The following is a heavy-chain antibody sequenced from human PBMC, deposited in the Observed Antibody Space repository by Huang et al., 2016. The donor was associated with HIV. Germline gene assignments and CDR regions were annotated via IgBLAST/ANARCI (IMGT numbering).Heavy chain of an antibody. CDR2: IYPNGTT. CDR1: GGSITIYY. D-gene: IGHD1-1*01. J-gene: IGHJ4*02. CDR3: ARDGARRLFDY. V-gene: IGHV4-4*07. Sequence: HVQLQESGPGLMKPSETLSLTCPVSGGSITIYYWSWIRQPAGKGPALIGRIYPNGTTIYNPSLRRRVTLSVDTAKNYFSLKLKSVTAADTAVYYCARDGARRLFDYWGQGAPVTVSS.